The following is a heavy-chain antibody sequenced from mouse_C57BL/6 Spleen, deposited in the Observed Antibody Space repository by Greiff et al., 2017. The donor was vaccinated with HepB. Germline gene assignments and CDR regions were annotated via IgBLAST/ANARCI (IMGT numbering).Heavy chain of an antibody. CDR2: IWRGGST. Sequence: VQGVESGPGLVQPSQSLSITCTVSGFSLTSYGVHWVRQSPGKGLEWLGVIWRGGSTDYNAAFMSRLSITKDNSKSQVFFKMNSLQADDTAIYYCATSTMVTYYAMDYWGQGTSVTVSS. CDR3: ATSTMVTYYAMDY. D-gene: IGHD2-2*01. CDR1: GFSLTSYG. J-gene: IGHJ4*01. V-gene: IGHV2-5*01.